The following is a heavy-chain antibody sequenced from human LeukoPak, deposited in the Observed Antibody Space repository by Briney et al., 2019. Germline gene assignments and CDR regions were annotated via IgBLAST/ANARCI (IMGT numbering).Heavy chain of an antibody. J-gene: IGHJ4*02. V-gene: IGHV4-39*07. D-gene: IGHD3-22*01. CDR3: ARDKYYYDSSGYYYFDY. CDR2: IYYSGST. CDR1: GGSISSSSYY. Sequence: PSETLSLTCTVSGGSISSSSYYWGWIRQPPGKGLEWIGRIYYSGSTYYNPSLKSRVTISVDTSKNQFSLKLSSVTAGDTAVYYCARDKYYYDSSGYYYFDYWGQGTLVTVSS.